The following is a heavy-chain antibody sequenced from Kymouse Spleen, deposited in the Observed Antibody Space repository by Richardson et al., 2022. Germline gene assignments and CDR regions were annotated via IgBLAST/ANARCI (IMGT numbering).Heavy chain of an antibody. V-gene: IGHV3-7*01. CDR1: GFTFSSYW. Sequence: EVQLVESGGGLVQPGGSLRLSCAASGFTFSSYWMSWVRQAPGKGLEWVANIKQDGSEKYYVDSVKGRFTISRDNAKNSLYLQMNSLRAEDTAVYYCARGLWFGELLSDAFDIWGQGTMVTVSS. CDR2: IKQDGSEK. J-gene: IGHJ3*02. CDR3: ARGLWFGELLSDAFDI. D-gene: IGHD3-10*01.